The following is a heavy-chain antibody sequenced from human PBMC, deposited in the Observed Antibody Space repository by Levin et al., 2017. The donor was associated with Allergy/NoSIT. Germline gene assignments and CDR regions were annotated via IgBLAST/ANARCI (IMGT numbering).Heavy chain of an antibody. Sequence: SETLSLTCTVSGGSISSGSYYWSWIRQPAGKGLEWIGRIYTSGSTNYNPSLKSRVTISVDTSKNQFSLKLSSVTAADTAVYYCARSPEKYCSGGSCYSNVPGAFDIWGQGTMVTVSS. D-gene: IGHD2-15*01. CDR3: ARSPEKYCSGGSCYSNVPGAFDI. CDR1: GGSISSGSYY. CDR2: IYTSGST. V-gene: IGHV4-61*02. J-gene: IGHJ3*02.